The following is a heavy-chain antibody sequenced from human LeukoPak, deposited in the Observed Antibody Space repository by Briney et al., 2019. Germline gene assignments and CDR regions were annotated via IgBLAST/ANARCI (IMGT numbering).Heavy chain of an antibody. J-gene: IGHJ4*02. CDR1: GYTFTGYY. CDR3: ARPYGDSSEAQFDY. Sequence: ASVKVSCKASGYTFTGYYMHWVRQAPGQGLEWMGWINPNSGGTNYAQKFQGRVTMTGDTSISTAYMELSRLRSEDTAVYYCARPYGDSSEAQFDYWGQGTLVTVSS. V-gene: IGHV1-2*02. D-gene: IGHD4-17*01. CDR2: INPNSGGT.